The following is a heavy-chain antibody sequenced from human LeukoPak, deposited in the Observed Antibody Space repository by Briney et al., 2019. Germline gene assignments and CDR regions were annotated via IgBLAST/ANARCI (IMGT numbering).Heavy chain of an antibody. CDR3: ARVAQQLDLYYYYYMDV. V-gene: IGHV3-30*04. D-gene: IGHD6-13*01. Sequence: GGSLRLSCAASGFTFTAYTINWVRQAPGKGLEWVAVISYDGSNKYYADSVKGRFTISRDNSKNTLYLQMNSLRAEDTAVYYCARVAQQLDLYYYYYMDVWGKGTTVTVSS. CDR1: GFTFTAYT. CDR2: ISYDGSNK. J-gene: IGHJ6*03.